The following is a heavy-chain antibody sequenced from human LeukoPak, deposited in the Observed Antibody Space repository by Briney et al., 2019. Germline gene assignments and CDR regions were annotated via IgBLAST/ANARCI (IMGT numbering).Heavy chain of an antibody. CDR1: GFTFSSYE. J-gene: IGHJ6*03. D-gene: IGHD2-21*01. V-gene: IGHV3-48*03. Sequence: GGSLRLSCAASGFTFSSYEMNWVRQAPGKGLEWVSYISSTGSLKYYADSVKGRFTVSRDNAKNSLYPQMNSLRAEDTAVYYCARRSWGLSGYYYYYYMDVWGNGTTVTVSS. CDR2: ISSTGSLK. CDR3: ARRSWGLSGYYYYYYMDV.